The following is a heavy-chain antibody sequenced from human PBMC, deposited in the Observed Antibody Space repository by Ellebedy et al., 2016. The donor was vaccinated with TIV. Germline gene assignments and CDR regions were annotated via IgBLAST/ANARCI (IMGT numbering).Heavy chain of an antibody. CDR1: GFTVSSNY. CDR2: IYSGGST. Sequence: GESLKIXCAASGFTVSSNYMSWVRQAPGKGLEWVSVIYSGGSTYYADSVKGRFTISRDNSKNTLYLQMNSLRAEDTAVYYCARDGAVIRIYNWNDEGWFDPWGQGTLVTVSS. CDR3: ARDGAVIRIYNWNDEGWFDP. V-gene: IGHV3-53*01. J-gene: IGHJ5*02. D-gene: IGHD1-20*01.